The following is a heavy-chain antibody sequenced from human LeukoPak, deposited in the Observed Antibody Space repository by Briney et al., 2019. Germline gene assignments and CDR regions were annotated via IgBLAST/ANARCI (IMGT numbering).Heavy chain of an antibody. CDR2: IYTTGAT. CDR3: ARLERDCSRFSCTYYSYYMDV. V-gene: IGHV4-4*09. D-gene: IGHD2-2*01. CDR1: GGSISSYY. Sequence: SETLSLTCTVSGGSISSYYWSWIRQPPGKGLEWVGRIYTTGATNYNPSLMSRITISLDTSNNQFSLSLNSVTAADTAVYYCARLERDCSRFSCTYYSYYMDVWGKGTTVTISS. J-gene: IGHJ6*03.